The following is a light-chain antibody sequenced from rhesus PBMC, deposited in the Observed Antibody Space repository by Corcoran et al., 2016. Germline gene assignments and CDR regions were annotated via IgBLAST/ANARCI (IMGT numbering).Light chain of an antibody. CDR1: QSLLDSEDGNTY. CDR3: MQALDFPPT. CDR2: ELS. J-gene: IGKJ1*01. Sequence: DVVMTQTPLSLPVTPGEPASISCRSSQSLLDSEDGNTYLDWYLQQPGQSPQLLIDELSNLATGVPDRVSGSGSDTAFTLKISRVEAGDVWVYYCMQALDFPPTFGQGTKVEIK. V-gene: IGKV2-104*02.